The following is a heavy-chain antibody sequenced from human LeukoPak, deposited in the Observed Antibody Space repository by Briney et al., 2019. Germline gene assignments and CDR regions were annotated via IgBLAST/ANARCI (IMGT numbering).Heavy chain of an antibody. CDR3: PRDARSFTDFDY. J-gene: IGHJ4*02. Sequence: PGGSLRLSCAASGFTFSSYAMHWVRQAPGKGLEWGAVISYGGSNEYYADSVKGRFTLSRDNSKNTLYVQMNSLRADDTAVYYCPRDARSFTDFDYWGQGSLVTVSS. V-gene: IGHV3-30*04. CDR2: ISYGGSNE. CDR1: GFTFSSYA. D-gene: IGHD3-10*01.